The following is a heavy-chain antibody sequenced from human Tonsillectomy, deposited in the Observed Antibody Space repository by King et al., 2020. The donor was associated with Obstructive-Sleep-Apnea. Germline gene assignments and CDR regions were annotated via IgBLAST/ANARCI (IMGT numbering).Heavy chain of an antibody. CDR1: GFTFSTYA. V-gene: IGHV3-30*04. J-gene: IGHJ4*02. D-gene: IGHD1-14*01. CDR2: ISYHGDKE. Sequence: QLVQSGGGVVQPGRSLRLSCAASGFTFSTYAMHWVRQAPGKGLEWVALISYHGDKEYYADSVKGRFTISRDNSKNTLYLQMNSLRAEYTAVYYCAREFLGTSFDYWGQGTLVTVSS. CDR3: AREFLGTSFDY.